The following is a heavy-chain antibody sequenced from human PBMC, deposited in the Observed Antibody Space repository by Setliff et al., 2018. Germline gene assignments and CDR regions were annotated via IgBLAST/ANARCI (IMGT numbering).Heavy chain of an antibody. V-gene: IGHV4-34*01. Sequence: SETLSLTCAVSGGSLSDCSWSWFRQPPGKGLEWIGEVSHRGSTNYNPSLRSRVTISEDTHKNHFSLQLSSLTAAGTAVYYCARGPNWEFIHFWGQGTQVTVSS. J-gene: IGHJ4*02. CDR3: ARGPNWEFIHF. D-gene: IGHD1-1*01. CDR2: VSHRGST. CDR1: GGSLSDCS.